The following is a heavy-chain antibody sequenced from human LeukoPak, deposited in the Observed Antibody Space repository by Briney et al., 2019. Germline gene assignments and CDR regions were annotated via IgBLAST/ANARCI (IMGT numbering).Heavy chain of an antibody. V-gene: IGHV4-39*07. CDR3: AREDGTAMDNAFDI. CDR2: IYYTGST. CDR1: GGSIISTDDY. Sequence: SETLSLTCTVSGGSIISTDDYWGWIRPPPGKGPEWIGSIYYTGSTYHNPSLKSRVTISEDPSKNQFSLKLRSVTAADTAVYYCAREDGTAMDNAFDIWSQGTMVTVSS. D-gene: IGHD5-18*01. J-gene: IGHJ3*02.